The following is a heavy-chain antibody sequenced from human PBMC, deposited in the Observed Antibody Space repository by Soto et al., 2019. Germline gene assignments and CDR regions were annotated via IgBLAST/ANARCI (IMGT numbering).Heavy chain of an antibody. J-gene: IGHJ4*02. Sequence: QVQLVQSGAEVKKPGASVKVSCKASGYTFTSYGISWVRQAPGQGLEWMGWISAYNGNTKYAQKPPGRGTRTTDTSTSTADMERRSLRSDDTAVYFCAREPNYFDYWGKGPLVTVSS. CDR2: ISAYNGNT. CDR1: GYTFTSYG. V-gene: IGHV1-18*01. CDR3: AREPNYFDY.